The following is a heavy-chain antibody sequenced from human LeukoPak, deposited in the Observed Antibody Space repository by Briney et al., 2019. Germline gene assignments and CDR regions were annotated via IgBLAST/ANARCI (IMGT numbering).Heavy chain of an antibody. CDR2: INSDGSWT. D-gene: IGHD2/OR15-2a*01. Sequence: GGSLRLSCAASGNYWMHWVRQAPGKGLVWVSHINSDGSWTSYADSVKGRFTISKDNAKNTVHLQMNSLRAEDTAVYYCVSFYETYWGRGTLVTVSS. CDR1: GNYW. J-gene: IGHJ4*02. CDR3: VSFYETY. V-gene: IGHV3-74*01.